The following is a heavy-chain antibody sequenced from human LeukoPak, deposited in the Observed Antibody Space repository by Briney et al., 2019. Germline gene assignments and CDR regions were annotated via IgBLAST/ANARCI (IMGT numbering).Heavy chain of an antibody. D-gene: IGHD1-1*01. V-gene: IGHV3-23*01. CDR3: AKAIRTWNEGNYYFYMDV. Sequence: GGSLRLSCAASGFTFSNYAMSWVRQAPGKGLEWVSSISGSGGSAYYADSVKGLFTISRDNSKNTLYLQMNSLRAEDTAVYYCAKAIRTWNEGNYYFYMDVWGKGTTVTVSS. CDR2: ISGSGGSA. CDR1: GFTFSNYA. J-gene: IGHJ6*03.